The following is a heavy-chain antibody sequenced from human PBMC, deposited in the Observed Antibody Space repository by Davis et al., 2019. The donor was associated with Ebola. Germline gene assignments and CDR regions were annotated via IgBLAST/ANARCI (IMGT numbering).Heavy chain of an antibody. D-gene: IGHD4-11*01. V-gene: IGHV3-73*01. Sequence: PGGSLRLSCAASGFTFSGSAMHWVRQASGKGLEWVGRIRSKANSYATAYAASVKGRFTISRDDSKNTLYLQMNSLRAEDTAVYYCARNPLTTVTRWYYYYYGMDVWGQGTTVTVSS. CDR1: GFTFSGSA. CDR2: IRSKANSYAT. J-gene: IGHJ6*02. CDR3: ARNPLTTVTRWYYYYYGMDV.